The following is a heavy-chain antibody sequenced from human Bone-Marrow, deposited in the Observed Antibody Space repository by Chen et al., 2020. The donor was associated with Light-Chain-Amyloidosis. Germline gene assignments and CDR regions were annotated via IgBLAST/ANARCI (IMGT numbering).Heavy chain of an antibody. V-gene: IGHV3-20*04. J-gene: IGHJ2*01. CDR1: GFNFDDSG. CDR3: AREAGVGITYYFDL. D-gene: IGHD3-3*01. Sequence: EVQLVESGGRVVRPGGSLRLSCAASGFNFDDSGMSWVRQAPGKGLEWVSGINWNGGRTGYADFVKGRFTISRDNAKNSLDLQMNTLSPEDTALYYCAREAGVGITYYFDLWGPGTLVTVSS. CDR2: INWNGGRT.